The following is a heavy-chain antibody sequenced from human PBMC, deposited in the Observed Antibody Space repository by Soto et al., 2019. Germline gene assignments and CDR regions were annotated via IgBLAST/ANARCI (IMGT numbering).Heavy chain of an antibody. Sequence: PGGSLRLSCAASGFTFSNYGMTWVRQAPGKGLEWVSGLSGSGDGTYYAGSVKGRFTISRDNSKNTLYLQMNSLRAEDTAVYYCARYDYGSGNDYNIDYWGQGILVTVSS. J-gene: IGHJ4*02. CDR3: ARYDYGSGNDYNIDY. CDR2: LSGSGDGT. V-gene: IGHV3-23*01. D-gene: IGHD3-10*01. CDR1: GFTFSNYG.